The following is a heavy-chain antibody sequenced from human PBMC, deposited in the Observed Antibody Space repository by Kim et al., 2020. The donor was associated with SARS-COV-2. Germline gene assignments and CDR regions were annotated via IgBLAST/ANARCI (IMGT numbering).Heavy chain of an antibody. CDR3: AKETTGRLDYYGMDV. D-gene: IGHD4-17*01. J-gene: IGHJ6*02. Sequence: DPVKGRFTISRDNSKNTLYLQMNSLRAEDTAVYYCAKETTGRLDYYGMDVWGQGTTVTVSS. V-gene: IGHV3-23*01.